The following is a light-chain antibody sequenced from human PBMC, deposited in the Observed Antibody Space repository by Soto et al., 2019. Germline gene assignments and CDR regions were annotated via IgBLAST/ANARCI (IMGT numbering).Light chain of an antibody. CDR2: GPS. V-gene: IGKV3-15*01. CDR1: QSVSGD. J-gene: IGKJ5*01. Sequence: EIVMMQSPATLSVSPGERATLSCRASQSVSGDLAWYQQKPGQAPRLLIYGPSTRATGIPARFSGSGSGTAFTLTISGLQSEDFAIYFCQQYKSWPITFGQGTRLEIK. CDR3: QQYKSWPIT.